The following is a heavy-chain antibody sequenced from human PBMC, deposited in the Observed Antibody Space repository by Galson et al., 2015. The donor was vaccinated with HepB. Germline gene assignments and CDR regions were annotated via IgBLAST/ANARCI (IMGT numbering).Heavy chain of an antibody. V-gene: IGHV3-30-3*01. J-gene: IGHJ4*02. CDR2: ISYDGNNK. Sequence: SLRLSCAASGFIISSYAIHWIRQAPGKGLEWVTVISYDGNNKYYADSAKGRFTVSRDNSKDTLFLQMNTLGPEDTAVYYCASWAGGSAVVGLFDYWGQGTLVTVSS. CDR3: ASWAGGSAVVGLFDY. CDR1: GFIISSYA. D-gene: IGHD1-26*01.